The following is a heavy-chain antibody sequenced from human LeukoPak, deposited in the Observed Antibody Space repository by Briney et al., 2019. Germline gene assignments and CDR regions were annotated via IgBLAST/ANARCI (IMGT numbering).Heavy chain of an antibody. Sequence: SVKVTCKASGGTFSSYAISWVRHPHGQGHEWMGGIIPIFGTANYAQKFQGRVTITADKSTSTAYMELSSLRSEDTAVYYCARGAGYSYGPEDDYWGQGTLVTVSS. CDR2: IIPIFGTA. CDR3: ARGAGYSYGPEDDY. D-gene: IGHD5-18*01. CDR1: GGTFSSYA. V-gene: IGHV1-69*06. J-gene: IGHJ4*02.